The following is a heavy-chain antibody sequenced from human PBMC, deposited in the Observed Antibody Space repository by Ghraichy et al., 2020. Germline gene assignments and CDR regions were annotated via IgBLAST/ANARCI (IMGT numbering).Heavy chain of an antibody. CDR2: ISYDGSNK. CDR3: AKLWWYTTPPFDY. CDR1: GFTFSSYG. V-gene: IGHV3-30*18. Sequence: GGSLRLSCAASGFTFSSYGMHWVRQAPGKGLEWVAVISYDGSNKYYADSVKGRFTISRDNSKNTLYLQMNSLRAEDTAVYYCAKLWWYTTPPFDYWGQGTLVTVSS. J-gene: IGHJ4*02. D-gene: IGHD2-21*01.